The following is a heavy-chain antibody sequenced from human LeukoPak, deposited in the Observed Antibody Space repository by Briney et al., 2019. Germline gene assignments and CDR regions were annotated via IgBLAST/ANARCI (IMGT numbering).Heavy chain of an antibody. CDR3: ARQEVYGSGSFKEGLFDY. CDR2: IHPTDSYT. CDR1: GYTFTNYW. V-gene: IGHV5-10-1*01. J-gene: IGHJ4*02. Sequence: GESLKISCKGSGYTFTNYWINWVRQMPGKGLEWMGRIHPTDSYTNYSPSFEGHVTISADKSISTAFLQWSSLKASDTAMYYCARQEVYGSGSFKEGLFDYWGQGTLVTVSS. D-gene: IGHD3-10*01.